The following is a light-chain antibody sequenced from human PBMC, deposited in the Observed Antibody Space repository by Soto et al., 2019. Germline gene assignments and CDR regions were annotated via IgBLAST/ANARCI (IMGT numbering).Light chain of an antibody. CDR1: QSVGSN. V-gene: IGKV3-15*01. CDR2: GES. J-gene: IGKJ1*01. CDR3: QQYYDWPRT. Sequence: EIVMTQSPATLSVSPGERATLSCRASQSVGSNLAWYQQKPGQAPRLLIYGESARATGIPARFSGSGSGTEFTLTISSLQSEDFAVYFCQQYYDWPRTFGQGTKVEIK.